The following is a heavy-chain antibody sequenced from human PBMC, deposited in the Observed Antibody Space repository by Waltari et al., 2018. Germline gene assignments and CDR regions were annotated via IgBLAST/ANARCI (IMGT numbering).Heavy chain of an antibody. V-gene: IGHV1-46*01. CDR2: INPSGGST. Sequence: QVQLVQSGAEVKKPGASVKVSCKASGYTFTSYYMPWVRQSPGQGLEWMGIINPSGGSTSYAQKFQGRVTMTRDTSTSTVYMELSSLRSEDTAVYYCASLGDRYYDILTGYPSWGQGTLVTVSS. D-gene: IGHD3-9*01. CDR1: GYTFTSYY. J-gene: IGHJ4*02. CDR3: ASLGDRYYDILTGYPS.